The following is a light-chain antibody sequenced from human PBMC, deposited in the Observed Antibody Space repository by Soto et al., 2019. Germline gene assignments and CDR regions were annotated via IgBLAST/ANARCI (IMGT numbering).Light chain of an antibody. Sequence: QPVLTQPPSASGTPGQRVTISCSGSNSNIGNNYVYWYQQVPGTAPTLLIQRNNQRPSGVPDRFSGSKSGTSASLAISGLRSEDEADYYCATWDDSLSGPVVFGGGTKVTVL. J-gene: IGLJ2*01. V-gene: IGLV1-47*01. CDR1: NSNIGNNY. CDR3: ATWDDSLSGPVV. CDR2: RNN.